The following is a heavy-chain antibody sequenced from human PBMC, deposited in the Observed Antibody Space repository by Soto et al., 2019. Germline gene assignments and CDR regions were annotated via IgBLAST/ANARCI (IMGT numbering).Heavy chain of an antibody. CDR2: ISYDGSNQ. J-gene: IGHJ4*02. CDR3: ARRTGTAPRFDY. Sequence: QVQLVESGGGVAQPGRPLRLSCSASGFTFSDFEMYWVPKAPGKGLDWVSFISYDGSNQYYAGSVKGRFTVSRDNSKNTLFLLMNSLRPEDTAVYFCARRTGTAPRFDYWGQGTLVTVSS. V-gene: IGHV3-30-3*01. CDR1: GFTFSDFE. D-gene: IGHD1-7*01.